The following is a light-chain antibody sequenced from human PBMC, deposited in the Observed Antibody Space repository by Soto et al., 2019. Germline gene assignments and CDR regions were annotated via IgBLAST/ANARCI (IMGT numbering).Light chain of an antibody. CDR1: SSNFGAGYD. CDR2: GDS. V-gene: IGLV1-40*01. Sequence: QSVLTQPPSVSGAPGQRVTISCTGSSSNFGAGYDVHWYQQLPGTAPKLLIYGDSNRPSGVPDRFSGSKSGTSASLAITGLQAEDEADYYFQSYDSSLSAVVFGGGTKLTVL. J-gene: IGLJ2*01. CDR3: QSYDSSLSAVV.